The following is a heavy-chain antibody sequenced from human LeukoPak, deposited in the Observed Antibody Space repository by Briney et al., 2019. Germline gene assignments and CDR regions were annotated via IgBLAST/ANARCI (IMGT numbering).Heavy chain of an antibody. Sequence: SQTLSLTCTVSGGSLSSGSYYWSRIRQPAGKGLEWIGRVYTSGSTNSNPSLKSRGTISVDTCKNPFSPKRSPVTAAETAVYYCARDNDFWSAWGQGTLVTVSS. V-gene: IGHV4-61*02. CDR3: ARDNDFWSA. D-gene: IGHD3-3*01. J-gene: IGHJ5*02. CDR1: GGSLSSGSYY. CDR2: VYTSGST.